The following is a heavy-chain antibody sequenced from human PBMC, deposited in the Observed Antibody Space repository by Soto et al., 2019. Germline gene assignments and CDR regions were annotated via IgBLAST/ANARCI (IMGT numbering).Heavy chain of an antibody. V-gene: IGHV1-18*01. D-gene: IGHD5-12*01. CDR3: ARDNRGIVATIPFDY. CDR2: ISAYNGNT. Sequence: ASVKVSCKASGYTFTSYGISWVRQAPGQGLEWMGWISAYNGNTNYAQKLQGRVTMTTDTSTSTAYMELRSLRSDDTAVYYCARDNRGIVATIPFDYWGQGTLVTV. CDR1: GYTFTSYG. J-gene: IGHJ4*02.